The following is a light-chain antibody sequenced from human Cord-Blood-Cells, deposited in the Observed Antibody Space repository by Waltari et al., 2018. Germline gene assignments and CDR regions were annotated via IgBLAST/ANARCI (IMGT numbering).Light chain of an antibody. J-gene: IGKJ4*01. CDR3: KQRSNWPGLT. Sequence: IVLTQSPATLSLSPGDRATLSCRARQSVSSYLAWYQQKPGQAPRLLIYDASNRATGIPARFSGSGSGTDFTLTISSLEPEDFAVYYCKQRSNWPGLTFGGGTKVEIK. V-gene: IGKV3-11*01. CDR1: QSVSSY. CDR2: DAS.